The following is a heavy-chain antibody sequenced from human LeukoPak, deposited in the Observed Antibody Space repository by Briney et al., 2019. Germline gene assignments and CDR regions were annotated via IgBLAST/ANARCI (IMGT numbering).Heavy chain of an antibody. CDR1: GGSFTFTSHA. D-gene: IGHD3-22*01. J-gene: IGHJ3*01. Sequence: SVKVSCKASGGSFTFTSHAITWVRQAPGQGLEWMAGIIPIYGSPSYAQRFQGRVTITSDESARTVYMELSSLRSEDTAVYYCAGFFYDNSHDAFDLWGQGTMVTVSS. V-gene: IGHV1-69*13. CDR2: IIPIYGSP. CDR3: AGFFYDNSHDAFDL.